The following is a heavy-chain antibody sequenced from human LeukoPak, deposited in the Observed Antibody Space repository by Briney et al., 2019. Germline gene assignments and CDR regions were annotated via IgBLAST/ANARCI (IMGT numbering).Heavy chain of an antibody. V-gene: IGHV3-23*01. CDR3: ARDLSRADYFDY. Sequence: GGSLRLSCAASGFTFSSYAMSWVRQAPGKGLEWVSAISGSGGSTYYADSVKGRFTISRDNSKNTLYLQMNSLRAEDTAVYYCARDLSRADYFDYWGQGTLVTVSS. CDR2: ISGSGGST. J-gene: IGHJ4*02. CDR1: GFTFSSYA.